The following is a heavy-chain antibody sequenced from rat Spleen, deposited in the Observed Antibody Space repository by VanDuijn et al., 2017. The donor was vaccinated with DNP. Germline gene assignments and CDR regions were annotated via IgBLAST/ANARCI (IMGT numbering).Heavy chain of an antibody. J-gene: IGHJ2*01. V-gene: IGHV3-1*01. CDR2: INYSGNT. D-gene: IGHD1-7*01. CDR3: ARSYLWAQNLYFDY. CDR1: GYSITSNY. Sequence: EVQLQESGPGLVKPSQSLSLTCSVTGYSITSNYWGWIRKFPGNKMEYLGYINYSGNTGYNPSLKSRISITRDTSKRQFFLQLNSVTTEDTATYYCARSYLWAQNLYFDYWGQGVMVTVSS.